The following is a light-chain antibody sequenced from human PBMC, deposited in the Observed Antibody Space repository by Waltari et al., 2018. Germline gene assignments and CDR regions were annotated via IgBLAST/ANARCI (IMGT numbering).Light chain of an antibody. V-gene: IGLV2-8*01. CDR1: SSDVSNYNY. J-gene: IGLJ2*01. CDR2: EVT. CDR3: TSYAGSNNVV. Sequence: QSALPQPPSASGSPGQSVTLPCPGISSDVSNYNYVSCYQHPPGKTPKLPLYEVTKRPSGIPDRFSGSKSGNTASLTISGLQAEDEASYYCTSYAGSNNVVFCGGTKVTVL.